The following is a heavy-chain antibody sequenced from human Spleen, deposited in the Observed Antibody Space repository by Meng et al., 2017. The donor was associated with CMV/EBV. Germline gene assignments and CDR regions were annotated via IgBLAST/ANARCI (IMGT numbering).Heavy chain of an antibody. CDR2: IYHSGST. CDR1: GGSISSSNW. V-gene: IGHV4-4*02. J-gene: IGHJ4*02. D-gene: IGHD6-19*01. Sequence: VQRRVWGPGLATPSGTLSLTCAVSGGSISSSNWWRWVRQPPGKGLEWIGEIYHSGSTNYNPSLKSRVTISVDKSKNQFSLKLSSVTAADTAVYYCASFPPPGKQWLVTDYWGQGTLVTVSS. CDR3: ASFPPPGKQWLVTDY.